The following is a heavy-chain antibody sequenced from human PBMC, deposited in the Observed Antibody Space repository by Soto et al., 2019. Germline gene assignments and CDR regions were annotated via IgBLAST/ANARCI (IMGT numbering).Heavy chain of an antibody. CDR2: IYYSGST. D-gene: IGHD2-21*01. CDR3: ATDTYCGGDCYNNRYYYYYMDV. J-gene: IGHJ6*03. CDR1: GCSISRGGYY. Sequence: ASETLSLTCTFSGCSISRGGYYWSWIRQHPGKGLEGIGYIYYSGSTYYNPSLKSRVTISVDTSKNQFSLKLSSVTAADTAVYYCATDTYCGGDCYNNRYYYYYMDVWGKGTTVTVSS. V-gene: IGHV4-31*03.